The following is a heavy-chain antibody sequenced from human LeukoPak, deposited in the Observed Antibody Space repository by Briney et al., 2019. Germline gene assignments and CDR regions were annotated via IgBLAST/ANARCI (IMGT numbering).Heavy chain of an antibody. CDR2: IYHSGST. D-gene: IGHD1-26*01. V-gene: IGHV4-38-2*02. CDR1: GYSISSGYY. Sequence: SETLSLTCTVSGYSISSGYYWGWIRQPPGKGLEWIGSIYHSGSTYYNPSLKSRVTISVDTSKNQFSLKLSSVTAADTAVYYCARLGGEIVGVPHDWGQGTLVTVSS. J-gene: IGHJ4*02. CDR3: ARLGGEIVGVPHD.